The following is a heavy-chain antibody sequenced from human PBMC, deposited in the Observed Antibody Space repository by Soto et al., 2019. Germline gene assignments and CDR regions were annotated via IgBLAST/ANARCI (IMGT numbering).Heavy chain of an antibody. Sequence: QVQLVESGGGVVQPERSLRLSCTASGFSFSTYAMQWVRQAPGKGLEWVAVVSSEGGIQFYADSVKGRFTISRDNSKNSLYLQMTSLTTEDAAIYYCARENYYAGRVIGSLDLWGRGTLVSVSS. J-gene: IGHJ2*01. CDR2: VSSEGGIQ. CDR1: GFSFSTYA. CDR3: ARENYYAGRVIGSLDL. V-gene: IGHV3-30*04. D-gene: IGHD3-22*01.